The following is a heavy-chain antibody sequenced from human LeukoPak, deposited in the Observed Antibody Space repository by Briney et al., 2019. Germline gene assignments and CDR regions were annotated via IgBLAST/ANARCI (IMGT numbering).Heavy chain of an antibody. J-gene: IGHJ4*02. CDR3: AKDGVWQSYYFDY. Sequence: GGSLRLSCAASGFTFSSYAMTWVRQAPGKGLEWVSSISDSSGHTYYADSVRGRFTISRDNSKNTVFLQMNSLRAEDTAIYYCAKDGVWQSYYFDYWGQGTLVTASS. CDR1: GFTFSSYA. V-gene: IGHV3-23*01. D-gene: IGHD6-19*01. CDR2: ISDSSGHT.